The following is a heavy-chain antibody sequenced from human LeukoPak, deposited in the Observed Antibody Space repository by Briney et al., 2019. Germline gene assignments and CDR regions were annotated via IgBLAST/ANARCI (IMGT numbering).Heavy chain of an antibody. D-gene: IGHD3-10*01. Sequence: GGSLRLSCAASGFTVSRNYMSWVRQAPGKGLEWVSVISSGGNTYYTDSVKGRFTISRDNSKNTVYLQMNSLRAEDTAVYYCAKAAIRGVIWYYFDYWGQGTLVTVSS. CDR1: GFTVSRNY. J-gene: IGHJ4*02. CDR3: AKAAIRGVIWYYFDY. V-gene: IGHV3-53*01. CDR2: ISSGGNT.